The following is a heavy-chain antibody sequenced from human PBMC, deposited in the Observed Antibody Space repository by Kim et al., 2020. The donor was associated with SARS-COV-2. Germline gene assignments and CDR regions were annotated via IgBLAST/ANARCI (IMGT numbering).Heavy chain of an antibody. CDR3: ARVYRIAAAWGY. J-gene: IGHJ4*02. Sequence: YYADSVKGRFTISRDNAKYSLYLRMNSLGDEDAAVYYCARVYRIAAAWGYWGQGTLVTVSS. D-gene: IGHD6-13*01. V-gene: IGHV3-48*02.